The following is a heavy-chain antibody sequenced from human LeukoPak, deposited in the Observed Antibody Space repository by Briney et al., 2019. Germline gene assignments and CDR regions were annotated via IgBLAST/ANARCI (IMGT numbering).Heavy chain of an antibody. Sequence: GGSLRLSCVASGFTFGTYWMSWVRQFPGKGLEWVSAISGSGGSTYYADSVKGRFTISRDNSKNTLHLQMNSLRAEDTAVYYCAKGPLIEVAGTTWDYWGQGTLVTVSS. D-gene: IGHD6-19*01. V-gene: IGHV3-23*01. CDR2: ISGSGGST. J-gene: IGHJ4*02. CDR3: AKGPLIEVAGTTWDY. CDR1: GFTFGTYW.